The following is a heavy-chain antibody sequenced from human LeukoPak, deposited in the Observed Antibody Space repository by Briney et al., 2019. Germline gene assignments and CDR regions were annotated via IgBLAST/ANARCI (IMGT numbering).Heavy chain of an antibody. CDR3: ASGIHFDY. CDR2: IYYSGST. Sequence: SETLSLTCTVSGGSISSYYWSWIRQPPGKGLEWIGYIYYSGSTNYNPSLKSRVTISVDTSKNQFSLKLSSVTAADTAVYYCASGIHFDYWGQGTLVTVSS. J-gene: IGHJ4*02. CDR1: GGSISSYY. D-gene: IGHD1-14*01. V-gene: IGHV4-59*08.